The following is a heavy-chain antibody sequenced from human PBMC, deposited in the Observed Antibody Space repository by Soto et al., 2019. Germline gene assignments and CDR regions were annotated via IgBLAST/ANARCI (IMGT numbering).Heavy chain of an antibody. J-gene: IGHJ4*02. CDR3: ATHPGGGGY. V-gene: IGHV3-53*01. D-gene: IGHD3-10*01. Sequence: EVQLVESGGGLIQPGGSLRLSCAVSGFTVSNNYMSWVRQAPGKGLEGVSVIYSGGYTAYGDSVKGRFTISRDNSKNNFNFQKNSLGAADPGVFSCATHPGGGGYWGQGTLVTVSS. CDR1: GFTVSNNY. CDR2: IYSGGYT.